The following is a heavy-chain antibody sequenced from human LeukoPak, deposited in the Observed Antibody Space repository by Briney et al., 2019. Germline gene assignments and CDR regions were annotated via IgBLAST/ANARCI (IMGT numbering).Heavy chain of an antibody. Sequence: SQTLSLTCSVSGGSISSGGYSWSWIRQPPGTGLEWIGYIYHSGSTYYNPSLRSRVTISVDRSNNQFSLKLSSVTAADTAVYYCATTVTHNWFDPWGQGTLVTVSS. CDR1: GGSISSGGYS. CDR2: IYHSGST. V-gene: IGHV4-30-2*01. CDR3: ATTVTHNWFDP. D-gene: IGHD4-17*01. J-gene: IGHJ5*02.